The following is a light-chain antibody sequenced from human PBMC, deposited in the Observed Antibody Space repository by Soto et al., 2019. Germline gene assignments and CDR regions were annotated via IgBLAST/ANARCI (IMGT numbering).Light chain of an antibody. CDR1: QSVISY. CDR3: LQTYSTPFT. Sequence: DIQMTQSPPSLSASVGDRVTITCRASQSVISYLNSYQQKPGRAPKLLIFGASSLQSGVPSRFSGSGSGTDFTLTISSLQPEDFATYYCLQTYSTPFTFGPGTKVAIK. V-gene: IGKV1-39*01. J-gene: IGKJ3*01. CDR2: GAS.